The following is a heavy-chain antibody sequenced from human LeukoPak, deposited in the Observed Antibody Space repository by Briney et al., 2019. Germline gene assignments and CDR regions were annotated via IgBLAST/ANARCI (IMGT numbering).Heavy chain of an antibody. D-gene: IGHD6-19*01. CDR1: GYTFTSYA. CDR3: ARGIAVAGRGY. J-gene: IGHJ4*02. CDR2: INAGNGNT. Sequence: ASVKVSCKAYGYTFTSYALHWVRQPPGQRLEWMGWINAGNGNTKYSQKFQGRVTITRDTSASTAYMELSSRRSEDTAVYYCARGIAVAGRGYWGQGTLVTVSS. V-gene: IGHV1-3*01.